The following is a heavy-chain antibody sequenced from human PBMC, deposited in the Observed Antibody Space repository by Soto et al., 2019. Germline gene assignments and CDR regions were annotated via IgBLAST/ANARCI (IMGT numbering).Heavy chain of an antibody. D-gene: IGHD3-10*01. CDR1: GYTFTSYA. CDR2: INAGNGNT. V-gene: IGHV1-3*01. CDR3: ARKRDGSGSYRSGYYYGMDV. Sequence: ASVKVSCKASGYTFTSYAMHWVRQAPGQRLEWMGWINAGNGNTKYSQKFQGRVTITRDTSASTAYMELSSLRSEDTAVYYCARKRDGSGSYRSGYYYGMDVWGQGTTVTVSS. J-gene: IGHJ6*02.